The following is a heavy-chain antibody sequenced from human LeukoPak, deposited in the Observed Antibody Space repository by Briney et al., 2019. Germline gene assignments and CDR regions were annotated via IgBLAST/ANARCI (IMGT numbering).Heavy chain of an antibody. CDR1: GGSFSGYY. CDR2: IYYSGST. Sequence: SETLSLTCAVYGGSFSGYYWSWIRQPPGKGLEWIGYIYYSGSTNYNPSLKSRVTISVDTSKNQFSLKLSSVTAADTAVYYCARVRFPRWFDPWGQGTLVTVSS. D-gene: IGHD2-21*01. CDR3: ARVRFPRWFDP. V-gene: IGHV4-59*01. J-gene: IGHJ5*02.